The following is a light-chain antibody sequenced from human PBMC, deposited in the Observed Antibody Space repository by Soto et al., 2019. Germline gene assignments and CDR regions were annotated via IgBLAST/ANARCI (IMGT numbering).Light chain of an antibody. CDR1: QNVYNN. CDR2: DAS. V-gene: IGKV3-15*01. CDR3: QQCRNWPLT. J-gene: IGKJ4*01. Sequence: EIVMTQSPATLSVSPGEGATLACKASQNVYNNLAWYQQRPGQPPRLLIYDASTRATGISARCSGSGYGTEFTLTISSLQSEDFAVYFCQQCRNWPLTFGGGTKVDIK.